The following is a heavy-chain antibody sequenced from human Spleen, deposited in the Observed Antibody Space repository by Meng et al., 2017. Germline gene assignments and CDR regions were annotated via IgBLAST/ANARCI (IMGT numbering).Heavy chain of an antibody. V-gene: IGHV4-34*01. CDR1: GGSFSCYY. J-gene: IGHJ1*01. D-gene: IGHD1-7*01. Sequence: QRQVHQWGAGRLKPSETLSLPCAVYGGSFSCYYSSWIRQPPGKGLEWSGEINHSGSTNYNPSLKSRVTISVDTSKNQFSLKLSSVTAADTAVYYCARGPWLNWNYPAYFQHWGQGTLVTVSS. CDR2: INHSGST. CDR3: ARGPWLNWNYPAYFQH.